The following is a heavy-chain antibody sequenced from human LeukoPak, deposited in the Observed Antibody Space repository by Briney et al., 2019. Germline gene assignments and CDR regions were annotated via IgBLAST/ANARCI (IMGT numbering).Heavy chain of an antibody. Sequence: PGGFLRLSCAASGFTFSSYSMNWVRQAPGKGLEWVSGISWNSGSIGYADSVKGRFTISRDNAKNSLNLQMNSLRAEDTALYYCAKASIHSGWIDYWGQGTLVTVSS. J-gene: IGHJ4*02. CDR1: GFTFSSYS. V-gene: IGHV3-9*01. CDR3: AKASIHSGWIDY. CDR2: ISWNSGSI. D-gene: IGHD6-19*01.